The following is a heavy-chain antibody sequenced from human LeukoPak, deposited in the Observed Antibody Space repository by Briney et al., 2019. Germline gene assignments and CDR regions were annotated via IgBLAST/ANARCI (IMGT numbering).Heavy chain of an antibody. D-gene: IGHD6-13*01. CDR2: IYYSGTT. Sequence: SETLSLTCTVSGGSISSRGYYWSWIRQHPGKGLEWIGFIYYSGTTYYNPSLKSRATISVDTSKNHFSLKLTSVTDADTAMYYCARGTGGAAAADFDPWGQGTLVTVSS. CDR3: ARGTGGAAAADFDP. J-gene: IGHJ5*02. CDR1: GGSISSRGYY. V-gene: IGHV4-31*03.